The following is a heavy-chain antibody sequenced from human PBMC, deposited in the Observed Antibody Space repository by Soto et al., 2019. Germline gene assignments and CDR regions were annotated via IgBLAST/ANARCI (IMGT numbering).Heavy chain of an antibody. J-gene: IGHJ5*02. CDR1: GGSISSGGYY. CDR3: ARGAYSGSYYSWFDP. V-gene: IGHV4-31*03. D-gene: IGHD1-26*01. CDR2: IYYSGST. Sequence: SETLSLTCTVSGGSISSGGYYWSWIRQHPGKGLEWIGYIYYSGSTYYNPSLKSRVTISVDTSKNQFSLKLSSVTAADTAVYYCARGAYSGSYYSWFDPWGQGTLVTVSS.